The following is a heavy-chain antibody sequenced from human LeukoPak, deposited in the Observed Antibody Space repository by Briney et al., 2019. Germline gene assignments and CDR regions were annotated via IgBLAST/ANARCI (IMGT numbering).Heavy chain of an antibody. J-gene: IGHJ2*01. CDR3: ARSGDYCSGDICYAVHLDL. D-gene: IGHD2-2*01. V-gene: IGHV4-4*07. CDR1: GGSISSYY. Sequence: SETLSLTCTVSGGSISSYYWSWIRQPAGKGLEWIGRIYTSGSTNYNPSLKSRVTMSVDTSKNQFSLRLRSVTAADTAVYYCARSGDYCSGDICYAVHLDLWGRGTLVTVSS. CDR2: IYTSGST.